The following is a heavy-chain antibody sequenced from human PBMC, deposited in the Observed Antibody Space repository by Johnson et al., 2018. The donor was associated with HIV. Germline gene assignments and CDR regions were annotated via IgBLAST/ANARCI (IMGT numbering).Heavy chain of an antibody. CDR3: ARSKDCSVGTCPDAFDI. Sequence: QVQLVESGGGLVKPGGSLRLSCAASGFTFSDYYMSWIRQAPGKGLEWVSDISSRVSIIYYADSVKGRFTISRDNAENSLYLQMNSLRAEDTAVYYCARSKDCSVGTCPDAFDIWGQGTLVMVSS. CDR1: GFTFSDYY. D-gene: IGHD2-15*01. V-gene: IGHV3-11*04. J-gene: IGHJ3*02. CDR2: ISSRVSII.